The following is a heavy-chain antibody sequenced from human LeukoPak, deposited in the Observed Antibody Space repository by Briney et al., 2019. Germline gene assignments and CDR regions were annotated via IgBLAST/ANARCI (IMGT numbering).Heavy chain of an antibody. CDR3: ASLGTSEDY. Sequence: GGSLRLSCAASGFTFSTYNMNWVRQAPGKGLEWVSHISSSSRSIYYADSVMGRFTISRDNAKNSLYLQMNGLRAEDTAVYYCASLGTSEDYWGQGTLVTVSS. CDR2: ISSSSRSI. D-gene: IGHD3-16*01. V-gene: IGHV3-48*01. J-gene: IGHJ4*02. CDR1: GFTFSTYN.